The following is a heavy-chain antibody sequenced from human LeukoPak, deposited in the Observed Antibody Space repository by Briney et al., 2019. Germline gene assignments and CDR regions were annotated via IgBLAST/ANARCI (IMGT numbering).Heavy chain of an antibody. D-gene: IGHD6-13*01. CDR1: GYTFTSYD. CDR3: ARRVSRGSRWDLGNYYMDV. J-gene: IGHJ6*03. Sequence: ASVKVSCKASGYTFTSYDINWVRQATGQGLEWMGWMNPNSGNTGYAQKFQARVTMTRNTSISQAYMELSSLRSEDTAVYFFARRVSRGSRWDLGNYYMDVWGKGTTVTVSS. V-gene: IGHV1-8*01. CDR2: MNPNSGNT.